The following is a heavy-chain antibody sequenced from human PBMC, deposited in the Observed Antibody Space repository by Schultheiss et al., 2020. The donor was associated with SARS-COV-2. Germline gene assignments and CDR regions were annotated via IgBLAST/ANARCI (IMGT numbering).Heavy chain of an antibody. D-gene: IGHD3-3*01. CDR2: ISGSSSII. J-gene: IGHJ4*02. CDR1: GFTFSSYS. CDR3: ARGPSDYDFWSGPI. V-gene: IGHV3-48*04. Sequence: GGSLRLSCVASGFTFSSYSINWVRQAPGKGLEWVSYISGSSSIIYYADSVKGRFTISRDNAKNSLYLQMNSLRAEDTAVYYCARGPSDYDFWSGPIWGQGTLVTVSS.